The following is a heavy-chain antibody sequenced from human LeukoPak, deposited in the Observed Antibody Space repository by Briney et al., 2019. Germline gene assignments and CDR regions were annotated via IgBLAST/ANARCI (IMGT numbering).Heavy chain of an antibody. D-gene: IGHD3-3*01. CDR1: GFTFSSNW. CDR3: ARDEVKTYYDFWSGLPTMQYLDY. Sequence: GGSLRLSCAASGFTFSSNWMRWVRQAPGKGLEWVANIKQDGSEKYYVDSVKGRFTISRDNAKNSLYLQMNSLRAEDTAVYYCARDEVKTYYDFWSGLPTMQYLDYWGQGTLVTVSS. V-gene: IGHV3-7*01. CDR2: IKQDGSEK. J-gene: IGHJ4*02.